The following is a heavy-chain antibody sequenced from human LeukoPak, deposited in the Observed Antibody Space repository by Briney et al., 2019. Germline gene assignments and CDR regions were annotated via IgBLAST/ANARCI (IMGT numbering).Heavy chain of an antibody. D-gene: IGHD5-12*01. CDR1: GGSISSNY. V-gene: IGHV4-59*01. J-gene: IGHJ6*03. CDR2: IYYSGST. CDR3: ARALWVIGYDSYYMDV. Sequence: PSETLSLTCTVSGGSISSNYWSWIRQPPGKGLEWIGYIYYSGSTNYNPSLKSRVTISVDTSKNQFSLKLSSVTAADTAVYYCARALWVIGYDSYYMDVWGKGTTVTVSS.